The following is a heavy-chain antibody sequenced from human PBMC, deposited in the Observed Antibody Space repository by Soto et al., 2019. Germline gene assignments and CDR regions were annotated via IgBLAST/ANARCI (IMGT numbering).Heavy chain of an antibody. Sequence: SETLSLTCTVSVGSISGYYWGWIRQPPGKGLEWIGYIYYSGSTNYNPSLKSRVTISVDTSKSQFSLNLSSVTAADTAVYYCARHKLSSSSTSFDYWGQGALVTVSS. J-gene: IGHJ4*02. CDR3: ARHKLSSSSTSFDY. CDR2: IYYSGST. CDR1: VGSISGYY. D-gene: IGHD6-13*01. V-gene: IGHV4-59*08.